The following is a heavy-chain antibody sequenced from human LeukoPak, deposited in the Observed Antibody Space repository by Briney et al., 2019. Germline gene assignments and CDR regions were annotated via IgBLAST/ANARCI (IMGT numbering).Heavy chain of an antibody. CDR1: GFTFSNFG. CDR2: ISGGGDTT. CDR3: AKTNGYYDY. J-gene: IGHJ4*02. V-gene: IGHV3-23*01. Sequence: GGSLRVSCAAPGFTFSNFGMSSVRQAPGGRLEWGSGISGGGDTTYYAESVKGRFTISRDNSKNTLFLQMNSLSAEDTAVYYCAKTNGYYDYWGQGTLVAVSS. D-gene: IGHD3-22*01.